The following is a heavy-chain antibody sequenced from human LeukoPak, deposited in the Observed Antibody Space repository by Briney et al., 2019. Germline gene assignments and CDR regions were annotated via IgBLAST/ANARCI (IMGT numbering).Heavy chain of an antibody. CDR1: GFTFSSYS. J-gene: IGHJ4*02. Sequence: PGGSLRLSCAASGFTFSSYSMTWVRQAPGKGLEWISSISSISTYKFYADSVKGRFTISRDDSENSLYLQMNSLRVEDRAVYYCARLPELPGFGNDWGQGTLVSVSS. V-gene: IGHV3-21*03. D-gene: IGHD3-10*01. CDR2: ISSISTYK. CDR3: ARLPELPGFGND.